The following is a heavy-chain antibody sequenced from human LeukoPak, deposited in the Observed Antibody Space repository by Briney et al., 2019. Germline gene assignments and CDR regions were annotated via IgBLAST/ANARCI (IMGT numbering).Heavy chain of an antibody. D-gene: IGHD1-1*01. CDR2: IYYSGSA. CDR1: GGSISSSSYY. J-gene: IGHJ4*02. Sequence: SETLSLTCTISGGSISSSSYYWGWIRQPPGKGLEWIGTIYYSGSAYYNPSLKSRVTISVDTSESQFSLKLSSVTAADTAVYYCARQAWNYFDYWGQGTLVTVSS. CDR3: ARQAWNYFDY. V-gene: IGHV4-39*01.